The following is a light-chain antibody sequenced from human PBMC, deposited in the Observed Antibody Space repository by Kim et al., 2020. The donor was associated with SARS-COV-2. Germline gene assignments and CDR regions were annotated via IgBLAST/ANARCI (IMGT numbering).Light chain of an antibody. Sequence: EPASISCRVSQSLLQSNRYNYLDWDLQKRGQSPQLLIYLGSNRASGVPDRCSGSGSGTEFTLKSSRVEAEDVGVYYCMQALQTRTFGQGTKVDIK. CDR2: LGS. CDR1: QSLLQSNRYNY. V-gene: IGKV2-28*01. J-gene: IGKJ1*01. CDR3: MQALQTRT.